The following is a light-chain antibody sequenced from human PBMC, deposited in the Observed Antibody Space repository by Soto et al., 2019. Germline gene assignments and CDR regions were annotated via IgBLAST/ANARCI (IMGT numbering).Light chain of an antibody. Sequence: IVMTQSPATLSVSLGEIVTLSCRASPSLSGSLAWYQQKPGQAPRLLIYGTSARATGIPARFSASGSGTDFTLTISSLQSEDSAVYYCQQRHMWPITFGQGTRLEIK. J-gene: IGKJ5*01. CDR2: GTS. CDR1: PSLSGS. CDR3: QQRHMWPIT. V-gene: IGKV3-15*01.